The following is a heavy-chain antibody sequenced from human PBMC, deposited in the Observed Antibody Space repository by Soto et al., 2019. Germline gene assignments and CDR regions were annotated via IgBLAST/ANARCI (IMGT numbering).Heavy chain of an antibody. J-gene: IGHJ4*02. CDR2: IKSKTDGGTT. V-gene: IGHV3-15*07. CDR1: GFTFSNAW. Sequence: EVQLVESGGGLVKPGGSLRLSSAASGFTFSNAWMNWVRQAPGKGLEWVGRIKSKTDGGTTDYAAPVKGRFTISRDDSKNTLYLQMNSLKTEDTAVYYCTTGSYSGYDLRPDYWGQGTLVTVSS. CDR3: TTGSYSGYDLRPDY. D-gene: IGHD5-12*01.